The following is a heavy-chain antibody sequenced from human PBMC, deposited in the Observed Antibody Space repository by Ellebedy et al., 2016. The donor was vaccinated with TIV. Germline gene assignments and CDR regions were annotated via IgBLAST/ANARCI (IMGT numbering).Heavy chain of an antibody. J-gene: IGHJ6*02. Sequence: SETLSLTXTVSGGSVSSGSYYWSWIRQPPGKGLEWIGYIYYSGSTNYNPSLKSRVTISVDTSKNQFSLKLSSVTAADTAVYYCARTYCGGDCYSEAIYYGIDVWGQGTTVTVSS. D-gene: IGHD2-21*02. CDR1: GGSVSSGSYY. CDR2: IYYSGST. CDR3: ARTYCGGDCYSEAIYYGIDV. V-gene: IGHV4-61*01.